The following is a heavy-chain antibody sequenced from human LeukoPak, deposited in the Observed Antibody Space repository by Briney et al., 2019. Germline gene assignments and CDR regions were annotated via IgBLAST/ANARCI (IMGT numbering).Heavy chain of an antibody. D-gene: IGHD6-13*01. CDR1: GFTFSSYD. V-gene: IGHV3-13*01. Sequence: GGSLRLSCAASGFTFSSYDMHWVRQATGKGLESVSAIGTAGDTYYPGSVKGRFTISRENAKNSLYLQMNSLRAEDTAVYYCARARYSSSWAPLYGMDVWGQGTTVTVSS. J-gene: IGHJ6*02. CDR3: ARARYSSSWAPLYGMDV. CDR2: IGTAGDT.